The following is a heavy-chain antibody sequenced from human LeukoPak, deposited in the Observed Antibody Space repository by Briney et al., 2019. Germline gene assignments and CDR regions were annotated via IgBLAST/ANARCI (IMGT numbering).Heavy chain of an antibody. CDR2: IYTSGST. CDR1: GGSISDYY. J-gene: IGHJ3*02. Sequence: PSETLSLTCTVSGGSISDYYWNWVRQPAGKGLEWVGRIYTSGSTNYSPSRKSRVTMSVDTSKDQFSLKLSSVTAADTAVYYCARLPYCSSTSCPDAFDIWGQGTMVTVSS. D-gene: IGHD2-2*01. CDR3: ARLPYCSSTSCPDAFDI. V-gene: IGHV4-4*07.